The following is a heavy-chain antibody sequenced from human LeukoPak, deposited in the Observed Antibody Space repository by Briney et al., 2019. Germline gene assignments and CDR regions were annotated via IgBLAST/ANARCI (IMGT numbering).Heavy chain of an antibody. V-gene: IGHV3-30*18. J-gene: IGHJ4*02. CDR2: ISYDGSNK. Sequence: PGRSLRLSCAASGFTFSSYGMHWVRQAPGKGLEWVAVISYDGSNKYYADSVKGRFTISRDNSKNTLYLQMNSLRAEDTAVYYCAKDRLPGGFGHWGQGTLVTVYS. D-gene: IGHD3-10*01. CDR3: AKDRLPGGFGH. CDR1: GFTFSSYG.